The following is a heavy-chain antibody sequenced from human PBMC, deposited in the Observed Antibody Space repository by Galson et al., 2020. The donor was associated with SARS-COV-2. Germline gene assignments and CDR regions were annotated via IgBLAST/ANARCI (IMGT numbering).Heavy chain of an antibody. Sequence: ASETLSLTCTVSGGSIRSGSYYWTWIRQHXGKGLEWIGXXXXSDSTYYNPSLESRATISVDTSKNQFSLRLRSVDAADTAMYYCARGGTDYYFDYWGRGTLVTVSS. V-gene: IGHV4-31*03. CDR2: XXXSDST. CDR1: GGSIRSGSYY. CDR3: ARGGTDYYFDY. J-gene: IGHJ4*02.